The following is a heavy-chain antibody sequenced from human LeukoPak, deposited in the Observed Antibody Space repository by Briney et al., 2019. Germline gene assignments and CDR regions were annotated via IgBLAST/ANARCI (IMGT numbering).Heavy chain of an antibody. D-gene: IGHD4-23*01. Sequence: SGPTLVKPTQTLTLTCTFSGVSVSTSGVGVGWIHQPPGKALEWLALIYWDDDKRYSPSLKSRLTITNDTSKNQVVLTMTNMDPVDTATYYCAHSKVVTLGYYFDYWGQGTLVTVSS. CDR3: AHSKVVTLGYYFDY. CDR2: IYWDDDK. CDR1: GVSVSTSGVG. V-gene: IGHV2-5*02. J-gene: IGHJ4*02.